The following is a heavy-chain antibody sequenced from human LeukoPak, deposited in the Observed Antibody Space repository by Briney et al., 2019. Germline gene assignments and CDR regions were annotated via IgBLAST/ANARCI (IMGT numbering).Heavy chain of an antibody. CDR2: ISSSGSTI. D-gene: IGHD1-1*01. V-gene: IGHV3-11*04. Sequence: SGGSLRLSCAASGFTFSDYYMSWIRQAPGKGLEWVSYISSSGSTIYYADSVKGRFTISRDNAKNSLYLQMNSLRAEDTAVYYCRVTTGTVYYFDYWGQGTLVIVSS. J-gene: IGHJ4*02. CDR3: RVTTGTVYYFDY. CDR1: GFTFSDYY.